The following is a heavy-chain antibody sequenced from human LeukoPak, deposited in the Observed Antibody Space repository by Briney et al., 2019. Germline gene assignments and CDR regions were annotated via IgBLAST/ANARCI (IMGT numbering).Heavy chain of an antibody. CDR2: IYHSGST. D-gene: IGHD5-18*01. J-gene: IGHJ4*02. Sequence: SETLSLTCTVSGYSISSGYYWGWIRQPPGKGLEWIGSIYHSGSTYYNPSLKSRVTISVDTSKNQFSLRLSSVTAADTAVYYCARDPGVRGNSYGYDYWGQGTLVTVSS. V-gene: IGHV4-38-2*02. CDR3: ARDPGVRGNSYGYDY. CDR1: GYSISSGYY.